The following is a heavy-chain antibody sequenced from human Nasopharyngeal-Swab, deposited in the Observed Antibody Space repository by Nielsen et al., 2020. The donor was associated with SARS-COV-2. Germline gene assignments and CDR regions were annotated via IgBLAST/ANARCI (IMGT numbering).Heavy chain of an antibody. J-gene: IGHJ4*03. CDR3: AKVTGSGWYGLGY. V-gene: IGHV3-23*01. D-gene: IGHD6-19*01. CDR2: ISGSGGST. CDR1: GFTFSSYA. Sequence: GESLKISCAASGFTFSSYAMSWVRQAPGKGLEWVSAISGSGGSTYYADSVKGRFTISRDNSKNTLYLQMNSLRAEDTTAYYCAKVTGSGWYGLGYWGQGTLVTVSS.